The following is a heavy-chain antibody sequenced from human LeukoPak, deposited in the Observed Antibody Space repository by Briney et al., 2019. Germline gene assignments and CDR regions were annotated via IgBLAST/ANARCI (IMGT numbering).Heavy chain of an antibody. D-gene: IGHD2-2*01. V-gene: IGHV1-69*13. CDR3: ARLAVVPAAMSPDY. J-gene: IGHJ4*02. CDR2: VIPISGTT. Sequence: ASVKVSCKASGGSFYSYPIAWVRQAPGQGLEWLGAVIPISGTTHYAQKFQGRVSITVDDSTTTVYMQLSGLRSDDTAVCFCARLAVVPAAMSPDYWGQGTLVSVSS. CDR1: GGSFYSYP.